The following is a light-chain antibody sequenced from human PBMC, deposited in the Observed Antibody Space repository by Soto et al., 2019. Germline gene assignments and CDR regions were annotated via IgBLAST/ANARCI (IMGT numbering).Light chain of an antibody. J-gene: IGKJ4*01. CDR1: QGVTRW. CDR2: TAS. CDR3: QQANTFPLT. V-gene: IGKV1-12*01. Sequence: DIQLTQSPSSVSASIGDRVTMTCRASQGVTRWLAWYQQKPGRAPKLLIYTASSLQTGVPSRFSASGFGTDFTLTISSLQPEDFATYYCQQANTFPLTFGGDTKVEIK.